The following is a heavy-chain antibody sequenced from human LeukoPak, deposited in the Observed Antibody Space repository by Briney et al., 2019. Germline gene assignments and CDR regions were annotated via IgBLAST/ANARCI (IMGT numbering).Heavy chain of an antibody. CDR2: INAGNGNT. D-gene: IGHD5-12*01. V-gene: IGHV1-3*01. J-gene: IGHJ4*02. CDR1: GYTFTSYA. CDR3: ARGVATNRYYFDY. Sequence: ASVKVSCKASGYTFTSYAMHWVRQAPGQRLEWMGWINAGNGNTKYSQKFQGRVTTTRDTSASTAYMELSSLRSEDTAVYSCARGVATNRYYFDYWGQGTLVTVSS.